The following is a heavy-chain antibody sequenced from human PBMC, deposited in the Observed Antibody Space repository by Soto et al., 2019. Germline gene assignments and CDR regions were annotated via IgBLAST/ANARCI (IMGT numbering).Heavy chain of an antibody. J-gene: IGHJ4*02. Sequence: PSETLSLTCTVSGGSISSGGYYWSWIRQHPGKGLEWIGYIYYSGSTYYKPSLKSRVTISVDTSKNQFPLKLSSVIAADTAVYYCARHRSDQRDFDYWGQGTLVTVSS. CDR3: ARHRSDQRDFDY. CDR2: IYYSGST. D-gene: IGHD2-2*01. CDR1: GGSISSGGYY. V-gene: IGHV4-31*03.